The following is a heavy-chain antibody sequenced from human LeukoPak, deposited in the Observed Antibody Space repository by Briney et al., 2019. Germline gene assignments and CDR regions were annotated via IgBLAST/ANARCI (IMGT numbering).Heavy chain of an antibody. Sequence: SETPSFTCTVSGGSISNYYWSWIRQSPGKGLEWIGYIYYSGTTNYNPSLKSRVTISVDTSKNQFSLQLRSVTAADTAVYYCAREDPQTTVPEGMDVWGQGTTVTVSS. CDR2: IYYSGTT. V-gene: IGHV4-59*01. D-gene: IGHD4-17*01. J-gene: IGHJ6*02. CDR3: AREDPQTTVPEGMDV. CDR1: GGSISNYY.